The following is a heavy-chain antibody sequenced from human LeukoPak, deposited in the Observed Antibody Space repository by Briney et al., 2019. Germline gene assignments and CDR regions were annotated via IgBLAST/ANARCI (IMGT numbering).Heavy chain of an antibody. Sequence: PSETLSLTCTVSGGSISSGGYYWSWIRQHPGKGLEWIGYIYYSGSTYYNPSLKSRVTISVDTSKNQFSLKLSSVTAADTAVYYCARGARWGAHFDYWGQGTLVTVSS. J-gene: IGHJ4*02. CDR2: IYYSGST. V-gene: IGHV4-31*03. D-gene: IGHD1-26*01. CDR1: GGSISSGGYY. CDR3: ARGARWGAHFDY.